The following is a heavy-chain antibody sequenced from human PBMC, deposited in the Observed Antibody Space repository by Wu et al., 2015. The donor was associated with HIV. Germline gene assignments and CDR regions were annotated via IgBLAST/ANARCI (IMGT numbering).Heavy chain of an antibody. V-gene: IGHV1-69*05. CDR2: IIPIFGTA. CDR1: GGTFSSYA. CDR3: ARARHSSGWYVASYYYYGMDV. J-gene: IGHJ6*02. Sequence: QVQLVQSGAEVKKPGSSVKVSCKASGGTFSSYAISWVRQAPGQGLEWMGGIIPIFGTANYAQKFQGRVTITTDESTSTAYMELSSLRSEDTAVYYCARARHSSGWYVASYYYYGMDVWGQGTTVTVSS. D-gene: IGHD6-19*01.